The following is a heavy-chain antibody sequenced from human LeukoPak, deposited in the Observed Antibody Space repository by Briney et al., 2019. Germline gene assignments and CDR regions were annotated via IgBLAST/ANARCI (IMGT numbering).Heavy chain of an antibody. J-gene: IGHJ5*02. D-gene: IGHD3-3*01. Sequence: GSSVKVSCKASGGTFTSYAISWVRQAPGQGLEWMGGIIPIFGTANYAQKFQGRVTITADESTSTAYMELSSLRSEDTAVYYCARESPPTSFGVADGGFDPWGQGTRVTVSS. CDR3: ARESPPTSFGVADGGFDP. V-gene: IGHV1-69*01. CDR1: GGTFTSYA. CDR2: IIPIFGTA.